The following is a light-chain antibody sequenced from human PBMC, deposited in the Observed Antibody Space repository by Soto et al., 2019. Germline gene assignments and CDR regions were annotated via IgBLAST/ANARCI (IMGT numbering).Light chain of an antibody. CDR3: QQSYNTPLT. J-gene: IGKJ1*01. CDR2: GAS. CDR1: QSVSSN. Sequence: ATLSCRASQSVSSNFAWYQQKPGPAPRLLIYGASTSATGIPARFSGSGCGTDFTLTISSLQLDDFATYYCQQSYNTPLTFGQGTKVDIK. V-gene: IGKV3-15*01.